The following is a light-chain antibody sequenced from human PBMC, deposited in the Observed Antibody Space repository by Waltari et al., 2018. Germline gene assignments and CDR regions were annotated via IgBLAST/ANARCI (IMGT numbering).Light chain of an antibody. V-gene: IGLV3-25*03. CDR3: QSADSSGTYV. CDR2: KDS. CDR1: ALPKQY. Sequence: SYELTQPPSVSVSPGQTARITCPGAALPKQYAYWYQQKPGQAPVLVIYKDSERPSGIPERFSGSSSGTTVTLTISGVQAEDEADYYCQSADSSGTYVFGTGTKVTVL. J-gene: IGLJ1*01.